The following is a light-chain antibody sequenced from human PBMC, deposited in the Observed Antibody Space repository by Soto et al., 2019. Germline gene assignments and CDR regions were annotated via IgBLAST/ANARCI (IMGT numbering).Light chain of an antibody. CDR3: QQYGSAGIT. J-gene: IGKJ5*01. Sequence: EIVLTQSPATLSLSPGERATLSCRASQNVANYLDWYQQKPGQAPRLLIYGASSRATGIPDRFSGSGSGTGFTLTISRLEPEDFAVYYCQQYGSAGITFGQGTRLEIK. CDR1: QNVANY. CDR2: GAS. V-gene: IGKV3-20*01.